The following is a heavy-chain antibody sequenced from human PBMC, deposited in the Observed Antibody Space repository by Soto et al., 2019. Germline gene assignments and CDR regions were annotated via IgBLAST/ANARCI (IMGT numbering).Heavy chain of an antibody. CDR1: GGTFSSYT. D-gene: IGHD4-17*01. Sequence: QVQLVQSGAEVKKPGSSVKVSCKASGGTFSSYTISWVRQAPGQGLEWMGRIIPILGIANYAQKFQVRVTITADKSTSTAYMGLGSLRSEDTAVYYCARPRTAAVTTWCDYWGQGTLVTVSS. CDR2: IIPILGIA. CDR3: ARPRTAAVTTWCDY. V-gene: IGHV1-69*02. J-gene: IGHJ4*02.